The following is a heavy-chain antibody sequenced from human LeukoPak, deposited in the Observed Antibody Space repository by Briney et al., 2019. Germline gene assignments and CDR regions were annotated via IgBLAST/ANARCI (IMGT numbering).Heavy chain of an antibody. J-gene: IGHJ4*02. Sequence: GGSLRLSCAASGFTVNSNFMSWVRQAPGKGLEWVSVIYSGGATYYADSVQGRFTISRDESKNTLYLQMNSLRAEDTAVYYCARVQGDFWSGYSHFDYWGQGTLVTVSS. V-gene: IGHV3-53*01. CDR3: ARVQGDFWSGYSHFDY. CDR1: GFTVNSNF. CDR2: IYSGGAT. D-gene: IGHD3-3*01.